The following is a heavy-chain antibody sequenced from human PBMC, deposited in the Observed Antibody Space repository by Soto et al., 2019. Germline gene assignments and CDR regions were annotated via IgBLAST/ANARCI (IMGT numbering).Heavy chain of an antibody. CDR3: TKDSYIDMPIVRSDF. D-gene: IGHD2-15*01. CDR2: IKSKIDGGTT. J-gene: IGHJ4*01. CDR1: GFTFSNAW. V-gene: IGHV3-15*07. Sequence: LRLSCAASGFTFSNAWINWVRQAPGKGLEWVGRIKSKIDGGTTDFAAPVKGRFAISRDDSKNIAYMQMNSLKIEDTAVYYCTKDSYIDMPIVRSDFCGHGTLVTVSS.